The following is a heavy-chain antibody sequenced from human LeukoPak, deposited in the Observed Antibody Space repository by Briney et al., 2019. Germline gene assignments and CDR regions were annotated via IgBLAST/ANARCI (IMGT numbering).Heavy chain of an antibody. CDR2: IYHSGST. D-gene: IGHD3-3*01. V-gene: IGHV4-4*02. CDR3: ARSAGSGYPDY. Sequence: SGTLSLTCAVSGGSISSSNWWSWVRQPPGKGLEWIGEIYHSGSTNYNPSLKSRVTISVDKSNNQFSLKLSSVTAADTAVYYCARSAGSGYPDYWGQGTLVTVSS. J-gene: IGHJ4*02. CDR1: GGSISSSNW.